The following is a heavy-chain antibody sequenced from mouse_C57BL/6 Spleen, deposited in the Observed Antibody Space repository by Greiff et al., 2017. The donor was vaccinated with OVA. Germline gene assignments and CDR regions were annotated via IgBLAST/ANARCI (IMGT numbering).Heavy chain of an antibody. J-gene: IGHJ4*01. CDR2: IYPGDGDT. D-gene: IGHD4-1*01. CDR3: ARSGGYDAMDY. CDR1: GYAFSSYW. V-gene: IGHV1-80*01. Sequence: VQLQESGAELVKPGASVKISCKASGYAFSSYWMNWVKQRPGKGLEWIGQIYPGDGDTNYNGKFKGKATLTADKSSSTAYMQLSSLTSEDSAVYFCARSGGYDAMDYWGQGTSVTVSS.